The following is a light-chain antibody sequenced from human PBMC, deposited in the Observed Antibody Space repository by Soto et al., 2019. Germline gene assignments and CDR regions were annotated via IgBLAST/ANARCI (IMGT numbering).Light chain of an antibody. CDR2: GNS. J-gene: IGLJ1*01. V-gene: IGLV1-40*01. Sequence: QAVVTQPPSVSGAPGQRVTISCTGTRSNIGAGYAVHWYQQLPGTAPKLLIYGNSNRPSGVPDRFSGSKSGTSGSLTITGLQAEDEADYYCQSYDTSLSGSYVFGTGTKVTVL. CDR1: RSNIGAGYA. CDR3: QSYDTSLSGSYV.